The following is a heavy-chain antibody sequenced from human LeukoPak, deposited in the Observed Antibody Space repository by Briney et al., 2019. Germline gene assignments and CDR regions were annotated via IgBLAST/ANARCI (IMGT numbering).Heavy chain of an antibody. CDR1: GGPLSSYY. J-gene: IGHJ4*02. CDR2: IYYSGSA. CDR3: ARAPGIAAAGTHFDF. V-gene: IGHV4-59*01. Sequence: SETLSLTCTVSGGPLSSYYWSWIRQPPGKGLEWIGYIYYSGSAKYNPSLKSRVTISVDTSKNQFSLKLSSVTAGDTAVYYCARAPGIAAAGTHFDFWGQGTLVTVSS. D-gene: IGHD6-13*01.